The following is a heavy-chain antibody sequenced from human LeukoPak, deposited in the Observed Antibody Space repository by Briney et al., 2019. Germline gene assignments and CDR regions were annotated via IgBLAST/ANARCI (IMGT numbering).Heavy chain of an antibody. CDR2: INPNSGGA. CDR3: AREVGYSSSYYGRFDP. D-gene: IGHD6-13*01. V-gene: IGHV1-2*06. Sequence: ASVKVSCKASGYTFTGYYTHWVRLAPGQGLDWIGRINPNSGGANFAQKFQGRVTMTRDTSISTAYMELSRLTSDDTAVYYCAREVGYSSSYYGRFDPWGQGTLVTVSS. CDR1: GYTFTGYY. J-gene: IGHJ5*02.